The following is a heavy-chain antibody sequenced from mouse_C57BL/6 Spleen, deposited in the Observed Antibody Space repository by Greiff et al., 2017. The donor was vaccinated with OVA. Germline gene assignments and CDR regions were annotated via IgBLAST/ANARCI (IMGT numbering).Heavy chain of an antibody. J-gene: IGHJ2*01. CDR2: IYPGDGDT. D-gene: IGHD3-1*01. CDR3: AREVGYNLDY. V-gene: IGHV1-82*01. Sequence: VKLQQSGPELVKPGASVKISCKASGYAFSSSWMNWVKQRPGKGLEWIGRIYPGDGDTNYNGKFKGKATLTADKSSSTAYMQLSSLTSEDSAVYFCAREVGYNLDYWGQGTTLTVSS. CDR1: GYAFSSSW.